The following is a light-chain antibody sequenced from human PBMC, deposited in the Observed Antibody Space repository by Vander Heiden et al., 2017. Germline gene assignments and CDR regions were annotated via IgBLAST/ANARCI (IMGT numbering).Light chain of an antibody. CDR1: QSISNW. Sequence: DIQMTQSPSTLSASVGDRVTITCRASQSISNWLAWYQQKPGKAPKLLIYKASTIESGVSSRFSGSGSGTEFTLTISSLQPDDFATYYCQQYNPYSPYTFGQGTKLEIK. CDR3: QQYNPYSPYT. V-gene: IGKV1-5*03. J-gene: IGKJ2*01. CDR2: KAS.